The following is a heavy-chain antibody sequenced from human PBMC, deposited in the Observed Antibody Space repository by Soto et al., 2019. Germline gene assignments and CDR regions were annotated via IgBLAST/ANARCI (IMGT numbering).Heavy chain of an antibody. V-gene: IGHV4-34*01. CDR2: INHSGST. Sequence: QVQLQQWGAGLLKPSETQSLTCAVYGGSFSGYYWSWIRQPPGKGLEWIGEINHSGSTNYNPSLKSRVTISVDTSKNQFSLKLSSVIAADTAVYYCARRLTYYYYYYMDVWGNETTVTVSS. J-gene: IGHJ6*03. CDR1: GGSFSGYY. CDR3: ARRLTYYYYYYMDV.